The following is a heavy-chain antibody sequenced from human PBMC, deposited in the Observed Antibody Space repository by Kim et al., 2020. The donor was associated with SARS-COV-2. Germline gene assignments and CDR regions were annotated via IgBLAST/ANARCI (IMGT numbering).Heavy chain of an antibody. CDR1: GGSISSGGYY. CDR2: IYYSGST. CDR3: ARSQYGSGTHPFY. V-gene: IGHV4-31*03. J-gene: IGHJ4*02. Sequence: SETLSLTCTVSGGSISSGGYYWSWIRQHPGKGLEWIGYIYYSGSTYYNPSLKSRVTISVDTSKNQFSLKLSSVTAADTAVYYCARSQYGSGTHPFYWGQGTLVTVSS. D-gene: IGHD3-10*01.